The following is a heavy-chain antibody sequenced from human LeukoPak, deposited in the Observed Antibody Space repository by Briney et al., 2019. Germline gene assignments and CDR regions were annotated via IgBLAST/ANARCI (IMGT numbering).Heavy chain of an antibody. V-gene: IGHV4-39*07. Sequence: SETLSLTCTVSGDSISSSSDYWGWIRQPPRKGLEWIGSIYNDGSTYYNPSLKSRVTISVDTSKNQFSLKLSSVTAADTATYYCARMPVTYLHWFDPWGPGTLVTVSS. D-gene: IGHD2-2*01. CDR2: IYNDGST. J-gene: IGHJ5*02. CDR1: GDSISSSSDY. CDR3: ARMPVTYLHWFDP.